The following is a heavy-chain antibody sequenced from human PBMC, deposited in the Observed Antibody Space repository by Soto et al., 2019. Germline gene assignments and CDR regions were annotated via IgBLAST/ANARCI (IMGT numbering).Heavy chain of an antibody. V-gene: IGHV4-4*02. CDR1: GDSLITNNW. CDR2: VFHNGHT. J-gene: IGHJ4*02. D-gene: IGHD6-19*01. CDR3: ARDAAVPGESDRFDY. Sequence: QVQLQESGPGLVKPSGTLSLTCAVSGDSLITNNWWSWVRQPPGKGLEWIGEVFHNGHTNYNPSLKSRVTMSADTSTNQFSLKVTSVTAADTAIYYCARDAAVPGESDRFDYWGQGTLVTVSS.